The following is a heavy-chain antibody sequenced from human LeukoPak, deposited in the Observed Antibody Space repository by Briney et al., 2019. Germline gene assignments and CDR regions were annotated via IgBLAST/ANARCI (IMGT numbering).Heavy chain of an antibody. CDR2: ISYDGSYK. J-gene: IGHJ2*01. CDR3: VKSGGYATAIRYFDL. CDR1: GFTFDRYP. V-gene: IGHV3-30-3*02. D-gene: IGHD2-21*02. Sequence: GGSLRLSCAASGFTFDRYPMHWVRQAPGKGLEWVALISYDGSYKFYGDSVKGRFTISRDNAKNSLYLQMDSLRTEDTALYYCVKSGGYATAIRYFDLWGRGTLVTVSS.